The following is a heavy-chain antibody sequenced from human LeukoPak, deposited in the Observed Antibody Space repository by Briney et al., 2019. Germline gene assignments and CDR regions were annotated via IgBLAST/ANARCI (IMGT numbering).Heavy chain of an antibody. D-gene: IGHD3-10*01. V-gene: IGHV3-30*02. CDR2: IRYDGSHE. Sequence: PGGSLRLSCAASGFTFSNYGMHWVRQAPGKGLEWVAFIRYDGSHENYADSVKDRLTISRDNSKNTLYLQMNSLRVEDTAVYYCAKVGLWFGELGGTFDYWGQGTPVTVSS. CDR3: AKVGLWFGELGGTFDY. J-gene: IGHJ4*02. CDR1: GFTFSNYG.